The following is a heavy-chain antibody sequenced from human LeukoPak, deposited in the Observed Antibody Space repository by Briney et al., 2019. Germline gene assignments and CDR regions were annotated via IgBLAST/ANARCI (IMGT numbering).Heavy chain of an antibody. D-gene: IGHD3-9*01. CDR1: RVSFSGYY. J-gene: IGHJ4*02. CDR3: ARGPTIDYDILTGYYYFDY. CDR2: INHSGTT. V-gene: IGHV4-34*01. Sequence: PSETLSLTCAVYRVSFSGYYWTWLRQSPGKGLEWIGEINHSGTTNYNPSLKSRVTISIDTSKNQFSLKLSSVTAADTAVYYCARGPTIDYDILTGYYYFDYWGQGTPVTVSS.